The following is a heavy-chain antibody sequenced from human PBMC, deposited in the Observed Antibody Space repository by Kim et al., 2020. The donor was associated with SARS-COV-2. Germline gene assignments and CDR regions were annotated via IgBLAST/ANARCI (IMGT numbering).Heavy chain of an antibody. CDR2: IYHSGST. CDR1: GGSISSSNW. J-gene: IGHJ4*02. CDR3: ARRSWGVGATHFDY. Sequence: SETLSLTCAVSGGSISSSNWWSWVRQPPGKGLEWIGEIYHSGSTNYNPSLKSRVTISVDKSKNQFSLKLSSVTAADTAVYYCARRSWGVGATHFDYWGQGTLVTVSS. D-gene: IGHD1-26*01. V-gene: IGHV4-4*02.